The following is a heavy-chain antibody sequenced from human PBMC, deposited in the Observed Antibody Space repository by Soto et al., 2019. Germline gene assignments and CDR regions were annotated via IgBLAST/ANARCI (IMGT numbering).Heavy chain of an antibody. D-gene: IGHD3-3*01. Sequence: SETLSLTCIVSGGSISSSSYYWGWIRQPPGKGLEWIGSIYYSGSTNYNPSLKSRVTISVGTSKNQFSLKLSSVTAADTAVYYCARGSSVLRFLEWSTWHYYYYGMDVWGQGTTVTVSS. V-gene: IGHV4-39*07. J-gene: IGHJ6*02. CDR2: IYYSGST. CDR1: GGSISSSSYY. CDR3: ARGSSVLRFLEWSTWHYYYYGMDV.